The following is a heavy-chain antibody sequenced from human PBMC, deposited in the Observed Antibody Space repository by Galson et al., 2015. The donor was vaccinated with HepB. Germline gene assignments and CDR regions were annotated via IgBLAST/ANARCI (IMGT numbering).Heavy chain of an antibody. D-gene: IGHD2-2*01. Sequence: QSGAEVKKPGASVKVSCKASGYTFTSYAMNWVRQAPGQGLEWMGWINTNTGNPTYAQGFTGRFVFSLDTSVSTAYLQISSLKAEDTAVYYCARGVVPAAMPLIYYYYGMDVWGQGTTVTVSS. V-gene: IGHV7-4-1*02. CDR3: ARGVVPAAMPLIYYYYGMDV. CDR2: INTNTGNP. CDR1: GYTFTSYA. J-gene: IGHJ6*02.